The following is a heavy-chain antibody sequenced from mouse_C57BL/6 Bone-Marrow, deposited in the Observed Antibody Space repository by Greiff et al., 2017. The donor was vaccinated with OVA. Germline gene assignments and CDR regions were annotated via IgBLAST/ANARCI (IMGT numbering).Heavy chain of an antibody. J-gene: IGHJ1*03. CDR1: GYTITSYW. Sequence: QVQLQQSGAELVKPGASVKLSCKASGYTITSYWMHWVKQRPGQGLEWIGMIHPNSGSTNYNEKFKSKATLTVDKSSSTAYMQLSSLTSEDSAVYYCATLDGRYFDVWGTGTTVTVSS. V-gene: IGHV1-64*01. CDR2: IHPNSGST. CDR3: ATLDGRYFDV.